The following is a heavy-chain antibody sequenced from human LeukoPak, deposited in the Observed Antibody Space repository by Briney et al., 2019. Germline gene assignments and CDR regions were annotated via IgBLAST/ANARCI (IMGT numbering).Heavy chain of an antibody. D-gene: IGHD6-25*01. J-gene: IGHJ5*02. Sequence: SVKVSCKASGGTSSSYAISWVRQAPGQGLEWMGGIIPIFGTANYAQKFQGRVTITTDESTSTAYMELSSLRSEDTAVYYCARGSGGYNWFDPWGQGTLVTVSS. CDR2: IIPIFGTA. CDR3: ARGSGGYNWFDP. CDR1: GGTSSSYA. V-gene: IGHV1-69*05.